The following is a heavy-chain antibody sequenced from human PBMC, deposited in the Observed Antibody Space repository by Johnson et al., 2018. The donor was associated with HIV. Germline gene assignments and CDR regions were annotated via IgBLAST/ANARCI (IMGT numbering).Heavy chain of an antibody. CDR2: ISWNGANT. CDR1: GFTFGDYT. V-gene: IGHV3-43*01. Sequence: VQLVESGGGLVQPARSLRLSCAASGFTFGDYTMHWVRQAPGKGLEWISLISWNGANTYYADSVRGRFTISRDNGKKSVYLQMSSLRTEDTALYFCAKPQMAPLDALDVWGQGTIVTVSS. CDR3: AKPQMAPLDALDV. D-gene: IGHD5-24*01. J-gene: IGHJ3*01.